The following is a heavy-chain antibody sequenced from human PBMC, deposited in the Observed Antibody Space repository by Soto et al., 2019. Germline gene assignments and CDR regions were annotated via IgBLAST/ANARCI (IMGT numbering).Heavy chain of an antibody. CDR1: GYTLTELS. Sequence: QVQLVQSGAEVKKPGASVKVSCKVSGYTLTELSMHWVRQAPGKGLEWMGGFDPEDGETIYAQKFQGRXTXTKXTSTDTAYMELSSLRSEDTAVYYCATGSGSYYYSSWGQGTLVTVSS. CDR3: ATGSGSYYYSS. D-gene: IGHD1-26*01. V-gene: IGHV1-24*01. J-gene: IGHJ5*02. CDR2: FDPEDGET.